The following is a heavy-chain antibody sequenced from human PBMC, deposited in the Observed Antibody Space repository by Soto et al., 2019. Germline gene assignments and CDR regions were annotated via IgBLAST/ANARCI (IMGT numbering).Heavy chain of an antibody. V-gene: IGHV3-30-3*01. CDR1: GFTFNSYA. D-gene: IGHD1-1*01. J-gene: IGHJ6*02. Sequence: LRLSCKASGFTFNSYAMHWVRQAPGKGLEWVAVMSSDGTNKYYTGSVKGRFTISRDNSKNTLFLRMNSLRAQDTAVYYCARETPHERYFHYYYGMDVWGQGTTVTVSS. CDR3: ARETPHERYFHYYYGMDV. CDR2: MSSDGTNK.